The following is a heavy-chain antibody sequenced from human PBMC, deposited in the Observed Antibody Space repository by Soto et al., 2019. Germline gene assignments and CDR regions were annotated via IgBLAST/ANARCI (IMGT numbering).Heavy chain of an antibody. Sequence: QVQLVQSGAEVKKPGSSVKVSCKASGGAFSRYAISWVRQAPGQGLEWMGGIMPIFGTVNYAEKFQGRVTITADESTSTAYMEVSSLRSEDTAVSYCARHVPAAGYYYGLDVWGQGTTVTVS. V-gene: IGHV1-69*12. J-gene: IGHJ6*02. D-gene: IGHD2-2*01. CDR1: GGAFSRYA. CDR2: IMPIFGTV. CDR3: ARHVPAAGYYYGLDV.